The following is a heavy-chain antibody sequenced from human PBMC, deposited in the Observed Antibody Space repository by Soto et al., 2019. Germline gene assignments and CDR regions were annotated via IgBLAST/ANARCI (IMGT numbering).Heavy chain of an antibody. CDR2: ISYDGSNK. J-gene: IGHJ6*02. V-gene: IGHV3-30*18. Sequence: GGSLRLSCAASGFTFGSYGMHWVRQAPGKGLEWVAVISYDGSNKYYADSVKGRFTISRDNSKNTLYLQMNSLRAEDTAVYYCAKDDEGITIFGVVIIPYGMDVWGQGTTVTVSS. CDR1: GFTFGSYG. CDR3: AKDDEGITIFGVVIIPYGMDV. D-gene: IGHD3-3*01.